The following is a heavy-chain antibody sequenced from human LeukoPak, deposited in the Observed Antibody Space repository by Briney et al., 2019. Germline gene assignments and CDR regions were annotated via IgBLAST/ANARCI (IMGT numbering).Heavy chain of an antibody. Sequence: GESLKISCKGSGYSFTSYWIGWVRQMPGKGLEWMGIIYPVDSDTRYSPSFQGQVTISADKSISTAYLQWSSLKASDTAMYYCARLSSYYDFWSGSPDAFDIWGQGTMVTVSS. CDR1: GYSFTSYW. J-gene: IGHJ3*02. CDR3: ARLSSYYDFWSGSPDAFDI. D-gene: IGHD3-3*01. V-gene: IGHV5-51*01. CDR2: IYPVDSDT.